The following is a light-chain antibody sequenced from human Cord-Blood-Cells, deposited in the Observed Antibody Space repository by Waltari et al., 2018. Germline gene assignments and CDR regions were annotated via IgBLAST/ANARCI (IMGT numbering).Light chain of an antibody. CDR3: QQRGNWPPGGT. J-gene: IGKJ3*01. V-gene: IGKV3-11*01. Sequence: EIVLTQSPATLSLSPGERATLSCRASQIVSSYLAWYQQKPGQAPRLLIYDASNRATGIPARFSGSGSGTDFTLTISSLEPEDFAVYYCQQRGNWPPGGTFGPGTKVDIK. CDR1: QIVSSY. CDR2: DAS.